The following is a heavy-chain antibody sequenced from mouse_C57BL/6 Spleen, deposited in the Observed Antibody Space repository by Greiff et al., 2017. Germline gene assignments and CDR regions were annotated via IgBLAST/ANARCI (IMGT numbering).Heavy chain of an antibody. J-gene: IGHJ1*03. CDR1: GYTFTSYW. D-gene: IGHD1-1*01. Sequence: QVQLQQPGAELVKPGASVKMSCKASGYTFTSYWITWVKQRPGQGLELIGDFYPGSGSPNYNEKFKSKATLTVDTSSSTASMPLSSLTSEDSAVYYGARGAYGSSLDWYFGVCGTGTTVNVAS. V-gene: IGHV1-55*01. CDR2: FYPGSGSP. CDR3: ARGAYGSSLDWYFGV.